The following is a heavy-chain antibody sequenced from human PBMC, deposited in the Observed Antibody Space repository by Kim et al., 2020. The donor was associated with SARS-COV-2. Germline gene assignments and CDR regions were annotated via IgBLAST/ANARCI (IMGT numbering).Heavy chain of an antibody. CDR1: GESFSDFS. CDR3: ARGWGGISMVVMIITAAEYYFDF. Sequence: SETLSLTCAVYGESFSDFSWSWIRQSPGKGLEWIGDIDHRGSPNYNPYLKSRLSISVDTSKNQFSLRLASVTAADTAVYYCARGWGGISMVVMIITAAEYYFDFWGRGSRVTVSS. CDR2: IDHRGSP. D-gene: IGHD3-16*01. V-gene: IGHV4-34*01. J-gene: IGHJ4*02.